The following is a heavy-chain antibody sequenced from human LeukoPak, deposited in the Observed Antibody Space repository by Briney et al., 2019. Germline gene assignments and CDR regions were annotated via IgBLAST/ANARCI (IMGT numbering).Heavy chain of an antibody. CDR2: IYYSGST. V-gene: IGHV4-59*01. Sequence: PSETLSLTCTVSGGSISSYYWSWIRQPPGKGLEWIGYIYYSGSTSYNPSLKSRVTISVDTSKNQFSLKLSSVTAADTAVYYCARGAPGGYSYGLDYYYYMDVWGKGTTVTVSS. D-gene: IGHD5-18*01. CDR3: ARGAPGGYSYGLDYYYYMDV. CDR1: GGSISSYY. J-gene: IGHJ6*03.